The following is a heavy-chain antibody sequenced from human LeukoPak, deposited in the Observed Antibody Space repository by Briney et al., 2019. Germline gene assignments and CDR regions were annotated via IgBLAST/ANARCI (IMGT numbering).Heavy chain of an antibody. V-gene: IGHV3-9*01. CDR3: AKEAHSGSYYGTFDY. J-gene: IGHJ4*02. CDR1: GFTFDDYA. Sequence: GGSLRLSCAASGFTFDDYAMHWVRRAPGKGLEWVSGISWNSGSIGYADSVKGRFTISRDNAKNSLYLQMNSLRAEDTALYYCAKEAHSGSYYGTFDYWGQGTLVTVSS. CDR2: ISWNSGSI. D-gene: IGHD1-26*01.